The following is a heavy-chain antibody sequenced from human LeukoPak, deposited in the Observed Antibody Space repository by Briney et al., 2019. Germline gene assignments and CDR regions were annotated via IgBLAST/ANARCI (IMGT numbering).Heavy chain of an antibody. V-gene: IGHV1-2*02. CDR2: INPNSGGT. CDR3: ARVGYYDFWSGYLKN. Sequence: ASVKVSCKASGYTFTGYYMHWVRQAPGQGLEWMGWINPNSGGTNYAQKFQGRVTMTRDTSISTAYMELSRLRSDDTAVYYCARVGYYDFWSGYLKNWGQGTLVTVSS. D-gene: IGHD3-3*01. CDR1: GYTFTGYY. J-gene: IGHJ4*02.